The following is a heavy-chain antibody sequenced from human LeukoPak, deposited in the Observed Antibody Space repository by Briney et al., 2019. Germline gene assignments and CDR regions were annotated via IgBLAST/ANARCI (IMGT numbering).Heavy chain of an antibody. CDR3: ARAEQQLVGFDP. Sequence: ASVKVSCTASGYTFTSYGISWVRQAPGQGLEWMGWISAYNGNTNYAQKLQGRVTMTTDTSTSTAYMELRSLRSDDTAVNYCARAEQQLVGFDPWGQGTLVTVSS. V-gene: IGHV1-18*01. CDR1: GYTFTSYG. CDR2: ISAYNGNT. J-gene: IGHJ5*02. D-gene: IGHD6-13*01.